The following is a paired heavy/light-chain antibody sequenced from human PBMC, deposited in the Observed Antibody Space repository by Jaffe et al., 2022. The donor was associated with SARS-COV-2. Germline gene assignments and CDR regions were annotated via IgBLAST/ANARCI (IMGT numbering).Heavy chain of an antibody. CDR2: INTNTGKP. CDR3: AGLGTYYFEN. CDR1: GYIFTDYA. V-gene: IGHV7-4-1*02. D-gene: IGHD1-26*01. Sequence: QVHLVQSGSELKKPGASVKVSCKASGYIFTDYAMNWVRQAPGQGLEWMGWINTNTGKPTYAQGFTGRFVFSLDTSVSTAYLQISSLKAEDTAVYYCAGLGTYYFENWGQGTLVTVSS. J-gene: IGHJ4*02.
Light chain of an antibody. CDR1: QSISNNY. Sequence: EIVLTQSPGTLSLSPGERATLSCRASQSISNNYLAWYQQKPGQAPRLLIYGASSRATGIPDRFSGSASGTDFTLTINRLEPEDFALYYCQQYDNSPPTFGQGTEVEIK. V-gene: IGKV3-20*01. J-gene: IGKJ1*01. CDR3: QQYDNSPPT. CDR2: GAS.